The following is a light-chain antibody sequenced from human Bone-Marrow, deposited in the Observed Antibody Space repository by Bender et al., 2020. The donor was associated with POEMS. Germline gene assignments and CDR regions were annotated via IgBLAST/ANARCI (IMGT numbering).Light chain of an antibody. CDR1: SSDVGGYNC. CDR2: EVS. J-gene: IGLJ3*02. Sequence: QSALTQPASVSGSPGQLITISCTGTSSDVGGYNCVSWYQQHPGKAPKLMISEVSNRPSGVSYRFSGSKSGNTASLTISGLQAEDEADYYCTSYTKSDTWVFGGGTKLTVL. CDR3: TSYTKSDTWV. V-gene: IGLV2-14*01.